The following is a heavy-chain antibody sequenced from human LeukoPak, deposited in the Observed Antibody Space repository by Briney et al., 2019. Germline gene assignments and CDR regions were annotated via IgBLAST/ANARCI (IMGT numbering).Heavy chain of an antibody. CDR1: GFTFSDYW. V-gene: IGHV3-7*01. CDR2: IQRHGSEK. CDR3: TRLGHLTTGRRIFDY. J-gene: IGHJ4*02. D-gene: IGHD1-1*01. Sequence: PGGSLRLSCAASGFTFSDYWMTWVRQAPGKGLEWVASIQRHGSEKYHVDSVTGRFTISRDNAKNSLYLQMDSLRAEDTAVYYCTRLGHLTTGRRIFDYWDQGTLVTVSS.